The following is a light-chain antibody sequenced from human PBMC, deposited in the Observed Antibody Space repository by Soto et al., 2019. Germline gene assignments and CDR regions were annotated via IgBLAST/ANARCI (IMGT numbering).Light chain of an antibody. CDR2: EVS. CDR3: SSYAVTNIFV. Sequence: QSALTQPPSASGSPGQSVTISCTGTSSDVGGYNYVSWYQQHPGKAPKVIIYEVSKRPSGVPDRFSGSKSCSTASLTVSGLQAEDEADYYCSSYAVTNIFVFGTGTKVTVL. CDR1: SSDVGGYNY. V-gene: IGLV2-8*01. J-gene: IGLJ1*01.